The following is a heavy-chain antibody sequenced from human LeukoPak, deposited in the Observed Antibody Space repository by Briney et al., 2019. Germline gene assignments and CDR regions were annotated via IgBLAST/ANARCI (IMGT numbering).Heavy chain of an antibody. CDR3: AKVCDSSGYYSYRTYYYFDY. V-gene: IGHV3-23*01. CDR2: ISGSGGST. D-gene: IGHD3-22*01. J-gene: IGHJ4*02. Sequence: GGSLRLSCAASGFTFSSYAMSWVRQAPGKGLEWFSAISGSGGSTYYADSVKGRFTISRDNSKNTLYLQMNSLRAEDTAVYYCAKVCDSSGYYSYRTYYYFDYWGQGTLVTVSS. CDR1: GFTFSSYA.